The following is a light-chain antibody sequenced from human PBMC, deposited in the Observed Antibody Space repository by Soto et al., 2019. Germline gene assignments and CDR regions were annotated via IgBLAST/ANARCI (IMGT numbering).Light chain of an antibody. J-gene: IGLJ3*02. Sequence: QSALTQPASVSGSRGQSITISCTGTSSDIGGYNYVSWYQQHPGKAPKLLIYEVSTRPSGVSSRFSGSKSGNSASLTISGLQAEDEADYYCSSFRSSSTFWVFGGGTKLTVL. CDR2: EVS. CDR3: SSFRSSSTFWV. V-gene: IGLV2-14*01. CDR1: SSDIGGYNY.